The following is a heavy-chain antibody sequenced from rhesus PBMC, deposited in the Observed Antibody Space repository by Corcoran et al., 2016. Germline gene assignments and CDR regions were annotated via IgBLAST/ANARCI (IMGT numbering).Heavy chain of an antibody. CDR2: INGCSGSS. CDR3: ATDRDYHFAY. V-gene: IGHV4-127*01. CDR1: VYSISSGYG. Sequence: QVQLQESGPGLVKPSETLSLTCAVSVYSISSGYGWGWIRPPPGKGLEWIGQINGCSGSSYYNPSLKSRVTVSKDTSKSQFSLKLSSVTAADTAMYYCATDRDYHFAYWGQGVLVTVSS. D-gene: IGHD4-11*01. J-gene: IGHJ4*01.